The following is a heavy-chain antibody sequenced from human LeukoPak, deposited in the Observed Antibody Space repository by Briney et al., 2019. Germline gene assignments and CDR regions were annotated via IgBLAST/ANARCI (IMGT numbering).Heavy chain of an antibody. CDR2: ISSSSSYI. D-gene: IGHD2-2*01. J-gene: IGHJ4*02. V-gene: IGHV3-21*01. CDR1: GFTFSSCS. Sequence: GGSLRLSCAASGFTFSSCSMNWVRQAPGKGLEWVSSISSSSSYIYYADSVKGRFTISRDNAKNSLYLQMNSLRAEDTAVYYCARDNGIPAASFDYWGQGTLVTVSS. CDR3: ARDNGIPAASFDY.